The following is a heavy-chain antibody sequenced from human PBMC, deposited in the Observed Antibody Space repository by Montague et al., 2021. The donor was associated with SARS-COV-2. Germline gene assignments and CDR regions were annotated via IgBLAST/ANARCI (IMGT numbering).Heavy chain of an antibody. V-gene: IGHV4-34*01. CDR2: INHSGST. CDR1: GGSFSGYY. J-gene: IGHJ6*03. Sequence: SETLSLTCAVYGGSFSGYYWSWIRQPPGKGLEWIGEINHSGSTNYNPSLKSRVTISVDTSKNQFSLKLSSVTAADTAVYYCVRARQDVVVPALGIGAYYYYYYMDVWGQGTTVTVSS. D-gene: IGHD2-2*01. CDR3: VRARQDVVVPALGIGAYYYYYYMDV.